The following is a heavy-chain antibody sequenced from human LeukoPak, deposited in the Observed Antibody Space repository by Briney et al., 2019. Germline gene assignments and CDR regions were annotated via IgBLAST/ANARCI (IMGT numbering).Heavy chain of an antibody. CDR1: GGSISSGSYY. D-gene: IGHD3-10*01. V-gene: IGHV4-61*02. CDR2: IYTSGST. J-gene: IGHJ6*03. Sequence: PSETLSLTCTVSGGSISSGSYYWSWIRQPAGKGLEWIGRIYTSGSTNYNPSLKSRVTISVDTSKNQFSLKLSSVTAADTAAYYCARRGGIIRGVVSYYYMDVWGKGTTVTISS. CDR3: ARRGGIIRGVVSYYYMDV.